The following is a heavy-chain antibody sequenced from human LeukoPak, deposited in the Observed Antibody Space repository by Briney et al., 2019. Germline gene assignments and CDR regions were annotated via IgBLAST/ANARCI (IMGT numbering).Heavy chain of an antibody. CDR2: ISYDGSNK. D-gene: IGHD3-10*01. V-gene: IGHV3-30-3*01. Sequence: GGSLRLSCAASGFTFSSYAMHWVRQAPGKGLEWVAVISYDGSNKYYADSVKGRFTISRDNSKNTLYLQMNSLRAEDTAVYYCARDLLGYGSGIYHYYYGMDVWGQGTTVTVSS. CDR1: GFTFSSYA. J-gene: IGHJ6*02. CDR3: ARDLLGYGSGIYHYYYGMDV.